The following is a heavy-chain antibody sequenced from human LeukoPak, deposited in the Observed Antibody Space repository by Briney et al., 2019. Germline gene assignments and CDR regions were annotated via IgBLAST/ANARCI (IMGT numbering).Heavy chain of an antibody. J-gene: IGHJ5*02. D-gene: IGHD6-6*01. CDR3: ARSAARKHTGWFDP. CDR2: IYYSGST. CDR1: GGSISSYY. V-gene: IGHV4-59*01. Sequence: SETLSLTCTVSGGSISSYYWSWIRQPPGKGLEWIGYIYYSGSTNYNPSLKSRVTISVDTSKNQFSLKLSSVTAADTAVYYCARSAARKHTGWFDPWGQGTLVTVSS.